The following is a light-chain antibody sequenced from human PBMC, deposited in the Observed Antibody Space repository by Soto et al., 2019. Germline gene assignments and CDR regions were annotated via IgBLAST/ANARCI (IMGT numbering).Light chain of an antibody. CDR3: QQYNSYSWT. CDR1: QTISSW. V-gene: IGKV1-5*03. CDR2: KAS. J-gene: IGKJ1*01. Sequence: DIKMTQSPSTLSGSVGDRVTITFRASQTISSWLAWYQQKPGKAPKLLIYKASTLKSGVPSRFSGSGSGTEFTLTISSLQPDDFATYYCQQYNSYSWTFGQGTKVDNK.